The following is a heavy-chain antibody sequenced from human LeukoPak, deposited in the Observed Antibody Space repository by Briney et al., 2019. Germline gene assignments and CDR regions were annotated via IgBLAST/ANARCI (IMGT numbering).Heavy chain of an antibody. CDR3: ARDQGDFDY. Sequence: ASVKVSCKASGYTFTANFMHWVRQAPGQGLEWMGWINPDSGGTNYAQRFQGRVSMTRDTSLSTAYMELSWLTSDDTAVYYCARDQGDFDYWGQGTLVTVSS. J-gene: IGHJ4*02. CDR1: GYTFTANF. V-gene: IGHV1-2*02. CDR2: INPDSGGT.